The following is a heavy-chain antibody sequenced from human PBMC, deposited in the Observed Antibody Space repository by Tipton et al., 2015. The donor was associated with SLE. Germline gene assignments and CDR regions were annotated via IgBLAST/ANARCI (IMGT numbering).Heavy chain of an antibody. D-gene: IGHD3-9*01. J-gene: IGHJ4*02. CDR2: ISDGSST. CDR3: AKANFDWSYFDF. Sequence: SLRLSCAASGFTFTNSWMHWVRQAPGKGLVWVSRISDGSSTTYADSVRGRFTISRDNAKNTLYLQMNSLRAEDTAIYYCAKANFDWSYFDFWGQGTLVTVSS. V-gene: IGHV3-74*03. CDR1: GFTFTNSW.